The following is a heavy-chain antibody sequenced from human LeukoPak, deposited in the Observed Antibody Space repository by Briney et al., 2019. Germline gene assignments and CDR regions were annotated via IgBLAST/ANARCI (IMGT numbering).Heavy chain of an antibody. CDR2: ISGSGKNT. CDR3: AKDKSDYFGY. V-gene: IGHV3-23*01. J-gene: IGHJ4*02. Sequence: QPGGSLRLSCEASGFTFSSSAMSWVRQAPGKGLEWVSDISGSGKNTYYANFVKGRFTISRDNSKTLYLQMNSLRAEDTAVYYCAKDKSDYFGYWGQGTLVSVSS. CDR1: GFTFSSSA.